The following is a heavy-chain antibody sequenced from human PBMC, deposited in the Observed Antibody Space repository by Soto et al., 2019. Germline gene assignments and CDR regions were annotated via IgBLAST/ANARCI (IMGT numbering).Heavy chain of an antibody. Sequence: QVQLVQSGAEVRKPGASVKVSCKASGYTFSNYGIYWLRQAPGQGLEWLGWVSTYNGDTNYAQKFHDRVTMTTHTSTNTASMELRTLKSDDTAGYYCARGHFDFWSGYPIEYWGQGTSVTVSS. CDR2: VSTYNGDT. CDR1: GYTFSNYG. CDR3: ARGHFDFWSGYPIEY. V-gene: IGHV1-18*04. D-gene: IGHD3-3*01. J-gene: IGHJ4*02.